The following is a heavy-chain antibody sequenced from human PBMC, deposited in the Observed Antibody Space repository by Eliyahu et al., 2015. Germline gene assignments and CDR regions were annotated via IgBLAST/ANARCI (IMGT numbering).Heavy chain of an antibody. V-gene: IGHV4-59*01. CDR1: GGSISSYY. Sequence: QVQLQESGPGLVKPSETLSLXCTVSGGSISSYYWSWIRQPPGKGLEWIGYIYYSGSTNYNPSLKSRVTISVDTSKNQFSLKLSSVTAADTAVYYCARAPYSSRNLYLDYWGQGTLVTVSS. CDR2: IYYSGST. J-gene: IGHJ4*02. CDR3: ARAPYSSRNLYLDY. D-gene: IGHD6-13*01.